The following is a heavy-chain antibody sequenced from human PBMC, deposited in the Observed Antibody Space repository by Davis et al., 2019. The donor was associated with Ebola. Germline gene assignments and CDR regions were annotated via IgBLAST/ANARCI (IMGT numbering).Heavy chain of an antibody. CDR2: FDPEDGET. V-gene: IGHV1-24*01. Sequence: ASVKVSCKVSGYTLTELSMHWVRQAPGKGLEWMGGFDPEDGETIYAQKFQGRVTMTEDTSTDTAYMELSSLRSEDTAVYYCATVAISKITMVYWFDPWGQGTLVTVSS. CDR1: GYTLTELS. CDR3: ATVAISKITMVYWFDP. J-gene: IGHJ5*02. D-gene: IGHD3-10*01.